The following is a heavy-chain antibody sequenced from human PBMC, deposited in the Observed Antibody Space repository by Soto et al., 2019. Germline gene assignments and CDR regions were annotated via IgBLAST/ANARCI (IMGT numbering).Heavy chain of an antibody. D-gene: IGHD2-21*01. CDR2: INPSGGST. CDR3: ARERAYCGGDCFFDI. J-gene: IGHJ3*02. Sequence: ASVKVSCKASGYGLTYNYVHWVRQAPGQGLEWMGIINPSGGSTRYAEKFQGRVTMTGDTSTSTVYMELISLRSEDTAVYYCARERAYCGGDCFFDIWGQGTMVTVSS. CDR1: GYGLTYNY. V-gene: IGHV1-46*01.